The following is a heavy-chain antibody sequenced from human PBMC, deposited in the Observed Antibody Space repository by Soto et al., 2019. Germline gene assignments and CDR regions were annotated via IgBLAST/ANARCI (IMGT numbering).Heavy chain of an antibody. CDR2: ISSKAYGGTT. J-gene: IGHJ6*02. CDR1: GFTFGDYA. Sequence: GGSLRLSCTASGFTFGDYATSWVRQAPGKGLEWVGFISSKAYGGTTEYAATVQGRFTISREEYKSIAYLQMNSLKTADTAVYYCARDSGTYPYYCYGLDVRCQGTTVTVSS. CDR3: ARDSGTYPYYCYGLDV. D-gene: IGHD1-26*01. V-gene: IGHV3-49*04.